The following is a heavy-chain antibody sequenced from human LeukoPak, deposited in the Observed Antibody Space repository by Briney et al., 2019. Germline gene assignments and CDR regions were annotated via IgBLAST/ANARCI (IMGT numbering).Heavy chain of an antibody. D-gene: IGHD4-17*01. CDR2: IYPGDSDT. V-gene: IGHV5-51*01. J-gene: IGHJ5*02. CDR1: GYSFTSYW. Sequence: GESLKISCKGSGYSFTSYWIGWVRQMPGKGLEWMGIIYPGDSDTRYSPSFQGQVTISADKSISIAYLQWSSLKASDTAMYYCARHAVYGDYHNWFDPWGQGTLVTVSS. CDR3: ARHAVYGDYHNWFDP.